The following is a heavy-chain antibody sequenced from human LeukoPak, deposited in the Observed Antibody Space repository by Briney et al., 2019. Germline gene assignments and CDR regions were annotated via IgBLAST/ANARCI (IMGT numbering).Heavy chain of an antibody. CDR2: ISYDGNNK. CDR3: AKDVDIVVVIAATIDY. CDR1: GFTFSSYS. D-gene: IGHD2-15*01. V-gene: IGHV3-30*18. J-gene: IGHJ4*02. Sequence: SGGSLRLSCAASGFTFSSYSMTWVREAPGKGLGWVAVISYDGNNKYYAASVKGRFTISRDNSKNTLYLQMNSLKTEDTALYYCAKDVDIVVVIAATIDYSGQGTLVTVSS.